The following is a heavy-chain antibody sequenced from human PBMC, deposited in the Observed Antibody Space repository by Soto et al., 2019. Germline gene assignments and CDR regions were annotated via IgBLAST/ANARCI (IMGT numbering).Heavy chain of an antibody. D-gene: IGHD2-8*01. Sequence: ASVKVSCKASGYIFANYYMHWVRQAPGQGLEWMAIINPYGGSTNYAQNFQGRLTLTSDTSTSTVYMELSSLRSEDTAVYYCARDLLRADSWGQGTLVTSPQ. V-gene: IGHV1-46*01. J-gene: IGHJ4*02. CDR3: ARDLLRADS. CDR1: GYIFANYY. CDR2: INPYGGST.